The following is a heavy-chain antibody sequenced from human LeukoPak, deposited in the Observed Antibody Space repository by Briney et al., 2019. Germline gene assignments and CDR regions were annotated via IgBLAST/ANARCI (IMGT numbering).Heavy chain of an antibody. J-gene: IGHJ4*02. CDR3: ARVHYGSGSPMPDY. CDR1: GGSISSSSYY. D-gene: IGHD3-10*01. CDR2: IYYSGST. V-gene: IGHV4-39*07. Sequence: PSETLSLTCTVSGGSISSSSYYWGWIRQPPGKGLEWIGSIYYSGSTYYNPSLKSRVTISVDTSKNQFSLKLSSVTAADTAVYYCARVHYGSGSPMPDYWGQGTLVTVSS.